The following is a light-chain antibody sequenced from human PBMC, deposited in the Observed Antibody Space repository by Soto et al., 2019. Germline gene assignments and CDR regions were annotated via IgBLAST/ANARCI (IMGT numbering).Light chain of an antibody. Sequence: EIVMTQSPATLSVSPGERAALSCRASQSVSSKLAWYRQRPGQAPRLVIYDTSTRATGVPARFSGSGSGTEFTLTISSLQSEDFGVYYCQQYGSFGQGTKVDIK. J-gene: IGKJ1*01. V-gene: IGKV3-15*01. CDR2: DTS. CDR3: QQYGS. CDR1: QSVSSK.